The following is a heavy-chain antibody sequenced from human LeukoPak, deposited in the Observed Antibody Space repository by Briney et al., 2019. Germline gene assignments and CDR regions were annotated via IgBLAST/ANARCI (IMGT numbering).Heavy chain of an antibody. D-gene: IGHD6-19*01. CDR2: IVGSGGST. J-gene: IGHJ4*02. Sequence: GGSLRLSCAASGFTFSSYAMYWVRQAPGKGLEWVSGIVGSGGSTYYADSVKGRFTISRDNSKNTVYLQMNSLRAEDMAVYYCAKTTAGYSSGRYPGWPVDYWGQGTLVTVSS. CDR3: AKTTAGYSSGRYPGWPVDY. CDR1: GFTFSSYA. V-gene: IGHV3-23*01.